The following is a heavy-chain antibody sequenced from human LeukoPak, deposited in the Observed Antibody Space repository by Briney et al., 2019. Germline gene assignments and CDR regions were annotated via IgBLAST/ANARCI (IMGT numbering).Heavy chain of an antibody. J-gene: IGHJ4*02. CDR1: GFTVSTNF. D-gene: IGHD6-19*01. CDR3: ASKIGGSGWYYFDY. Sequence: GGSLRLSCAASGFTVSTNFMSWVRQAPGKGLEWVSVIYSDYSTYYADSVKGRFTISRDNSKNTLYLQMNSLRAEDTAAYYCASKIGGSGWYYFDYWGQGTLVTVSS. CDR2: IYSDYST. V-gene: IGHV3-53*01.